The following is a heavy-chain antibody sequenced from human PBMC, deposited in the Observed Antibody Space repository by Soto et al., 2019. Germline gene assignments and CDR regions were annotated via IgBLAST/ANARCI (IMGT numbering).Heavy chain of an antibody. V-gene: IGHV4-59*01. CDR3: SRLPKQQLASAMDA. CDR1: GGSISSYY. J-gene: IGHJ6*02. D-gene: IGHD6-13*01. Sequence: QVQLQESGPGLVRPSETLSLTCTVSGGSISSYYWTWIRQPPGKGLEWIGYTYSTGSPTHNPSPETRATTSLATSKTGPSLRLTSVTAADTAVYFCSRLPKQQLASAMDAWGQGTTVIVSS. CDR2: TYSTGSP.